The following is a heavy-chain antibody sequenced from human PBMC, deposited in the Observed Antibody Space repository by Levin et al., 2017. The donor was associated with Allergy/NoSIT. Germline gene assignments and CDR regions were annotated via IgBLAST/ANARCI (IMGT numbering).Heavy chain of an antibody. CDR1: GFTFSDHY. V-gene: IGHV3-72*01. CDR2: TRNKANSYTT. J-gene: IGHJ3*02. CDR3: ARAAVSGYWWSHAFDS. D-gene: IGHD3-22*01. Sequence: PGGSLRLSCAASGFTFSDHYMDWVRQAPGKGLEWVGRTRNKANSYTTEYAASVKGRFTISRDDSKNSLYLQMNSLKTEDTAVYYCARAAVSGYWWSHAFDSWGQGTMVTVSS.